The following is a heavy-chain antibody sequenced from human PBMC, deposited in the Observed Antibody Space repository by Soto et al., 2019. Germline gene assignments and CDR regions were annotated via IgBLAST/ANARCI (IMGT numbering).Heavy chain of an antibody. D-gene: IGHD3-10*01. V-gene: IGHV1-69*01. CDR2: IIPIFGTA. CDR3: ARVAPYYGSGSYSYGMDV. CDR1: GGTFSSYA. J-gene: IGHJ6*02. Sequence: QVQLVQSGAEVKKPGSSVKVSCKASGGTFSSYAISWVRQAPGQGFEWMGGIIPIFGTANYAQKFQGRVTITADESTSTAYMELSSLRSEDTAVYYCARVAPYYGSGSYSYGMDVWGQGTTVTVSS.